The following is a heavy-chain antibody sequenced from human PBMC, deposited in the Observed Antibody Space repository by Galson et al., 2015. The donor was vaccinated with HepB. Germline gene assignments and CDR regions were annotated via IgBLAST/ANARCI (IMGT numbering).Heavy chain of an antibody. D-gene: IGHD2-21*02. V-gene: IGHV4-59*08. CDR2: IYYSGST. CDR1: GGSISSYY. Sequence: SETLSLTCTVSGGSISSYYWSWIRQPPGKGLEWIGYIYYSGSTNYNPSLKSRVTISVDTSKNQFSLKLSSVTAADTAVYYCARHVVVTGADYWGHGTLVTVSS. J-gene: IGHJ4*01. CDR3: ARHVVVTGADY.